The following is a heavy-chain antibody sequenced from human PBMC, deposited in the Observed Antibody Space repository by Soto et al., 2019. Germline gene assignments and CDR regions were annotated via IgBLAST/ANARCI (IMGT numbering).Heavy chain of an antibody. J-gene: IGHJ4*02. Sequence: QVQLVESGGGVVQPGRSLRLSCVASGVSFSTYGMHWVRQAPGKGLEWVASIWHDGSYKFHADAVKGRFAISRDNSKNSLYRQINSLRVEDTALYYCATEGGAGYGSSWGDCGGQGTLVTVSS. CDR1: GVSFSTYG. V-gene: IGHV3-33*01. CDR2: IWHDGSYK. CDR3: ATEGGAGYGSSWGDC. D-gene: IGHD6-13*01.